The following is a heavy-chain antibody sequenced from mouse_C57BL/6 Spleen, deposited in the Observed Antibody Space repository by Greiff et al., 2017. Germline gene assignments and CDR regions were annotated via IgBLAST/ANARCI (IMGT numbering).Heavy chain of an antibody. CDR2: IDPSDSET. J-gene: IGHJ1*03. CDR1: GYTFTSYW. D-gene: IGHD4-1*02. Sequence: QVQLQQPGAELVRPGSSVKLSCKASGYTFTSYWMQWVKQRPIQGLEWIGNIDPSDSETHYNQKFKDKATLTVDKSSSTAYMQLSSLTSEDSAVYDGASRNWENGYVDVWGTGTTVTVSS. CDR3: ASRNWENGYVDV. V-gene: IGHV1-52*01.